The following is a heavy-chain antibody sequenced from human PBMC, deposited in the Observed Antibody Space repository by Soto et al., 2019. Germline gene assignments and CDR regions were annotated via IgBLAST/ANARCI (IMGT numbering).Heavy chain of an antibody. Sequence: TLSLTCAVYGGSFSGYYWSWIRQPPGKGLEWIGEINHSGSTNYNPSLKSRVTISVDTSKNQFSLKLSSVTAADTAVYYCARAVITMVRGPRYYYGMDVWGQGTTVTVSS. J-gene: IGHJ6*02. CDR2: INHSGST. D-gene: IGHD3-10*01. CDR1: GGSFSGYY. V-gene: IGHV4-34*01. CDR3: ARAVITMVRGPRYYYGMDV.